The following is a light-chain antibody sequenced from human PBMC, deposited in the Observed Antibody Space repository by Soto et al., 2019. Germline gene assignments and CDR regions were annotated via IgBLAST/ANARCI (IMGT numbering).Light chain of an antibody. CDR3: SSYAGSKNF. J-gene: IGLJ2*01. V-gene: IGLV2-8*01. Sequence: QSVLTQPPSASGSPGQSVTISCTGTSSDVGGYNYVSWYQQRPGKAPRLMIYEVSKRPSGVPDRFSGSKSGNTASLTVSGLQAEHEADYYCSSYAGSKNFFGGGTKLTVL. CDR1: SSDVGGYNY. CDR2: EVS.